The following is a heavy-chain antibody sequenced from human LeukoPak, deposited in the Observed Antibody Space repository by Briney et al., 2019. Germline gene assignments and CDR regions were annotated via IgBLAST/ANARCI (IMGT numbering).Heavy chain of an antibody. CDR1: GFPFSSFA. V-gene: IGHV3-23*01. J-gene: IGHJ6*03. CDR2: LTGSGST. D-gene: IGHD2-15*01. CDR3: AKMKGWRLYDYCMDV. Sequence: PGGSLRLSCVSPGFPFSSFAMSGGRQAPGKGLEWVSGLTGSGSTYHADYVKDRFTISRDHSKNTLSLQMNSLRAEDTAVYYCAKMKGWRLYDYCMDVWGKGTTVTVSS.